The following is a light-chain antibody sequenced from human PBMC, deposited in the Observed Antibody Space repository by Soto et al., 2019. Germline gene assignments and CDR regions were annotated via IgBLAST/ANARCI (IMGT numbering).Light chain of an antibody. Sequence: DIQMTQSPSTLSASVGDRFTITCRASQTISSWLAWYQQKPGKAPKLLIYDASSLESGVPSRFSGRGSGTQFTLTISSLQPDDFATYYCQPYNSFSGTFGPGTTVDIK. V-gene: IGKV1-5*01. J-gene: IGKJ1*01. CDR1: QTISSW. CDR3: QPYNSFSGT. CDR2: DAS.